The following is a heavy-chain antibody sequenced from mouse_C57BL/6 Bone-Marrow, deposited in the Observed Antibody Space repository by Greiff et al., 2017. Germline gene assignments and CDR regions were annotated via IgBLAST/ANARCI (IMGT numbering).Heavy chain of an antibody. CDR2: ISSGGDYI. J-gene: IGHJ2*01. CDR3: TREVTGTYFDY. V-gene: IGHV5-9-1*02. CDR1: GFTFSSYA. Sequence: EVKLMESGEGLVKPGGSLKLSCAASGFTFSSYAMSWVRQTPEKRLEWVAYISSGGDYIYYADTVKGRFTISRDNARNTLYLQMSSLKSEDTAMYYCTREVTGTYFDYWGQGTTLTVSS. D-gene: IGHD4-1*01.